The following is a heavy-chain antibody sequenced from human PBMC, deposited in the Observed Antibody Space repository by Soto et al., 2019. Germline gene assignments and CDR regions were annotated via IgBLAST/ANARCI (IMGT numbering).Heavy chain of an antibody. Sequence: LYLTCTVSGGSISSGGYYWGWIRQPPVKGPEWIGTIYYSGSTYCNPSLKSRVIISGDSSKNQFSLELSSVTAADTAVYYCARLSANYDILTGYYSNPDALDIWGQGTMVTVSS. CDR2: IYYSGST. J-gene: IGHJ3*02. CDR3: ARLSANYDILTGYYSNPDALDI. D-gene: IGHD3-9*01. CDR1: GGSISSGGYY. V-gene: IGHV4-39*01.